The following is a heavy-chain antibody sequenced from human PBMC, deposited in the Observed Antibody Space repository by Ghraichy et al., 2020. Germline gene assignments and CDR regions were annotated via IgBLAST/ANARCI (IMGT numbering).Heavy chain of an antibody. CDR2: IYYSGST. J-gene: IGHJ6*02. Sequence: SETLSLTCTVSGGAISSYYWSWIRQPPGKGLEWIGYIYYSGSTNYNPSLKSRVTISVDTSKNQFSLKLSSVTAADTAVYYCARVPYYYDSSGYYSTPHYGMDVWGQGTTVTVSS. CDR3: ARVPYYYDSSGYYSTPHYGMDV. V-gene: IGHV4-59*01. CDR1: GGAISSYY. D-gene: IGHD3-22*01.